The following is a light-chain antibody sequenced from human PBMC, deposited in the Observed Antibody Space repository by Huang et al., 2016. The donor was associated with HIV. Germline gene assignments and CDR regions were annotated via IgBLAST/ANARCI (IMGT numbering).Light chain of an antibody. Sequence: EIVMTQSPATLSVSPGERVTLSCRASQSISDNLAGYQHKPGQAPRLLIYGASTRATGIPVRFSGSGSGTEFTLSISSLQSEDSAVYYCQQYNTWPPKYTFGQGTKVEIK. CDR3: QQYNTWPPKYT. CDR1: QSISDN. CDR2: GAS. J-gene: IGKJ2*01. V-gene: IGKV3-15*01.